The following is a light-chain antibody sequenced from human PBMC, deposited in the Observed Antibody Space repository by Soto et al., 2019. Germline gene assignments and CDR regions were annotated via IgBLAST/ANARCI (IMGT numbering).Light chain of an antibody. CDR1: GSDSGAYNY. CDR2: GVT. CDR3: SSFTTSYFYV. Sequence: ALTQPASVSGSPGQSITISCTGSGSDSGAYNYVSWYQQHPGKAPKLLIHGVTRRPSGVSSRFSASKSAYTASLTISGLQAEDEATYFCSSFTTSYFYVFGPGTKVTVL. V-gene: IGLV2-14*01. J-gene: IGLJ1*01.